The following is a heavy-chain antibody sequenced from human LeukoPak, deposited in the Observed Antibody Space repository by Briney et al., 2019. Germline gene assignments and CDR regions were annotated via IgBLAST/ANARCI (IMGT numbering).Heavy chain of an antibody. CDR1: GFTFSSYA. Sequence: GGSLRLSCAASGFTFSSYAMSWVRQAPGKGLEWVSTISGNGDYTYYADSVKGRFTISRDNSKNTLYMQMNSLRADDTAVYYCAKRGIAAAASFDYWGQGTLVSVSS. CDR3: AKRGIAAAASFDY. V-gene: IGHV3-23*01. J-gene: IGHJ4*02. D-gene: IGHD6-13*01. CDR2: ISGNGDYT.